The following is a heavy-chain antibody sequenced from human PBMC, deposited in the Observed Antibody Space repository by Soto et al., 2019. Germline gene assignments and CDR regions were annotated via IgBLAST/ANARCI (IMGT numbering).Heavy chain of an antibody. D-gene: IGHD3-22*01. CDR2: INPKNGAT. CDR3: APHHYDSSGFFDY. J-gene: IGHJ4*02. V-gene: IGHV1-2*02. CDR1: GYTFSGNY. Sequence: GASVKVSCKASGYTFSGNYMHWVRRAPGQGLEWMGWINPKNGATNSEQKFQGRITMTWDTSTSTGYMELTRLRSDDTAVYYCAPHHYDSSGFFDYWGQGTLVTGS.